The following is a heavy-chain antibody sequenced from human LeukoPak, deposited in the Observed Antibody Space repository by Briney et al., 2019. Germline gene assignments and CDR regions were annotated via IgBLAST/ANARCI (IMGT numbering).Heavy chain of an antibody. CDR1: GFTFSSYW. Sequence: PGGSLRLSCAASGFTFSSYWMIWVRQAPGKGLEWVANIQQDGGEKYYVDSVKGRFTISRDNAKNSLYLQMNSLRAEDTAVYYCARNPPRYFNWGQGTLVTVSS. V-gene: IGHV3-7*05. CDR3: ARNPPRYFN. CDR2: IQQDGGEK. J-gene: IGHJ4*02. D-gene: IGHD1-26*01.